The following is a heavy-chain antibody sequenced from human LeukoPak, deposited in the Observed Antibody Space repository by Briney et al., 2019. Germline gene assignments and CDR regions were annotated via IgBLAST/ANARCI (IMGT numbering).Heavy chain of an antibody. J-gene: IGHJ4*02. V-gene: IGHV3-13*01. CDR2: IGTAGDT. Sequence: GGSLRLSCAASGFTFSSYDMHWVRQATGKGLEWVSAIGTAGDTYYPGSVKGRFTISRENAKNSLYLQMNSLRAEDTAVCYCATYMKTVVAATPFDYWGQGTLVTVSS. D-gene: IGHD2-15*01. CDR1: GFTFSSYD. CDR3: ATYMKTVVAATPFDY.